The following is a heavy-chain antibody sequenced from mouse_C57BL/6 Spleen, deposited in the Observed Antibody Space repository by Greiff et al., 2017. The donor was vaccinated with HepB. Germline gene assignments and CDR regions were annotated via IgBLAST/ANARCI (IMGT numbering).Heavy chain of an antibody. D-gene: IGHD2-3*01. J-gene: IGHJ4*01. CDR3: TRGYDGYYRAMDY. CDR1: GFTFSDAW. Sequence: EVMLVESGGGLVQPGGSMKLSCAVSGFTFSDAWMDWVRQSPEKGLEWVAEIRNKANNHATYYAESVKGRFTISRDDSKSSVYLQMNSLRAEDTGIYYCTRGYDGYYRAMDYWGQGTSVTVSS. CDR2: IRNKANNHAT. V-gene: IGHV6-6*01.